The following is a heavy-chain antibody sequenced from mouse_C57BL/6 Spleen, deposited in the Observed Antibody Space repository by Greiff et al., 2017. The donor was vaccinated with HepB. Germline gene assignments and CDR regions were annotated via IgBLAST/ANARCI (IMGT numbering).Heavy chain of an antibody. J-gene: IGHJ3*01. CDR2: IYPGDGDT. CDR1: GYAFSSSW. Sequence: VQLQQSGPELVKPGASVKISCKASGYAFSSSWMNWVKQRPGKGLEWIGRIYPGDGDTNYNGKFKGKATLTADKSSSTAYMQLSSLTSEDSAVYFCARELQFAYWGQGTQVTVSA. CDR3: ARELQFAY. V-gene: IGHV1-82*01.